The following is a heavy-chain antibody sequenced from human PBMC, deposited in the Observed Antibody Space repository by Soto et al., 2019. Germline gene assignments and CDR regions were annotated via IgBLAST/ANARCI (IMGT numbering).Heavy chain of an antibody. J-gene: IGHJ3*02. V-gene: IGHV3-74*01. D-gene: IGHD3-16*02. CDR3: ATRAGYRSDGPVGHDAFDI. CDR1: GFTFRSYW. Sequence: GSLRLSCAASGFTFRSYWMHWVRQAPGKVLVWVSRINPDGRSTSYADSVKGRFTISRDNAKNTLSLQMNSLRAEDTAVYYCATRAGYRSDGPVGHDAFDIWGQGTMVTVSS. CDR2: INPDGRST.